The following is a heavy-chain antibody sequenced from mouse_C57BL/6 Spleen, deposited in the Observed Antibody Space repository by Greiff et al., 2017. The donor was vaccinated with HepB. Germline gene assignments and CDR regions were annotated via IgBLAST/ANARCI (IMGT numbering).Heavy chain of an antibody. D-gene: IGHD2-5*01. J-gene: IGHJ2*01. CDR1: GYTFTSYW. V-gene: IGHV1-50*01. CDR2: IDPSDSYT. Sequence: QVQLQQPGAELVKPGASVKLSCKASGYTFTSYWMQWVKQRPGQGLEWIGEIDPSDSYTNYNQKFKGKATLTVDTSSSTAYKQLSSLTSEDSAVYYCARKTYYSNSYYFDYWGQGTTLTVSS. CDR3: ARKTYYSNSYYFDY.